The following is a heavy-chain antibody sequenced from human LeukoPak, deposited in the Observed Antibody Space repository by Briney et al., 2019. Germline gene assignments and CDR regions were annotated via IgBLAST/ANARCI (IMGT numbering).Heavy chain of an antibody. CDR1: GGTFSSYA. D-gene: IGHD3-10*01. V-gene: IGHV1-69*13. J-gene: IGHJ4*02. Sequence: SVKVSCKASGGTFSSYAISWVRQAPGQGLEWMGGIIPIFGTANYAQKFQGRVTITADESTSTAYMELSSLRSEDTAVYYCASRPTGVWFGELYFDYWGQGTLVTVSS. CDR3: ASRPTGVWFGELYFDY. CDR2: IIPIFGTA.